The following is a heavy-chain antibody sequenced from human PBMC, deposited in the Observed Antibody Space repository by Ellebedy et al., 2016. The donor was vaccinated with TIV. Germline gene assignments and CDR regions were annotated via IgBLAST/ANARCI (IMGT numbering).Heavy chain of an antibody. Sequence: GESLKISCAASGFTFSTYSMTWVRQAPGKGLEWVSAITGSGVYTFYADSVKGRFTMSRDNSKNTLFLQMNSLRADDTAVYFCARNEPVASGSFLGYWGQGTLVTV. D-gene: IGHD3-3*01. V-gene: IGHV3-23*01. CDR2: ITGSGVYT. CDR3: ARNEPVASGSFLGY. J-gene: IGHJ4*02. CDR1: GFTFSTYS.